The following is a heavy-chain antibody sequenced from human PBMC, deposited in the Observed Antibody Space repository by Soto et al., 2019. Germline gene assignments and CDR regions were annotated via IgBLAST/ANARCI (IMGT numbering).Heavy chain of an antibody. D-gene: IGHD3-3*01. CDR1: GYTFTSYY. J-gene: IGHJ6*02. CDR3: ASTIFGVVIIEDYYYGMDV. CDR2: INPSGGST. Sequence: AAVKVSCKACGYTFTSYYMHWVRQAPGQGLEWMGIINPSGGSTSYAQKFQGRVTMTRDTSTSTVYMELSSLRSEDTAVYYCASTIFGVVIIEDYYYGMDVWGQGTTVTVSS. V-gene: IGHV1-46*01.